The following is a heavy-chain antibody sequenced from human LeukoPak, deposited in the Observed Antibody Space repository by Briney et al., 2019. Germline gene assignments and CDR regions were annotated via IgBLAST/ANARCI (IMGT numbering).Heavy chain of an antibody. D-gene: IGHD4/OR15-4a*01. V-gene: IGHV3-9*01. CDR2: ISWNSGSI. Sequence: GGSLRLSCAASGFTFDDYVMHWVRQAPGKGLERVSGISWNSGSIGYADSVKGRSTISRDNAKNSLYLQMNSLRAEDTALYYCAKGKGAFDAFDIWGQGTMVTVSS. CDR1: GFTFDDYV. J-gene: IGHJ3*02. CDR3: AKGKGAFDAFDI.